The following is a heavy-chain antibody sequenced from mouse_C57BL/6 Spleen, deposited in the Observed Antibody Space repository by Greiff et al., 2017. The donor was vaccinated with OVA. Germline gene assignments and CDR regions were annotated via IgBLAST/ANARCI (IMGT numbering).Heavy chain of an antibody. D-gene: IGHD1-1*01. Sequence: EVKLMESGGDLVKPGGSLKLSCAASGFTFSSYGMSWVRQTPDQRLEWVATISSGGSYTYYPDSVKGRFTISRDNAKNTLYLQMSSLKSEDTAMYYCARQDGSSYFDYWGQGTTLTVSS. CDR3: ARQDGSSYFDY. CDR1: GFTFSSYG. V-gene: IGHV5-6*01. J-gene: IGHJ2*01. CDR2: ISSGGSYT.